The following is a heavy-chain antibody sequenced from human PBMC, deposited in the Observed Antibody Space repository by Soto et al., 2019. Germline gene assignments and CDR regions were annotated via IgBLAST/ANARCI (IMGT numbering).Heavy chain of an antibody. Sequence: PGGSLRLSCAASGFTFSSYAMSWVRQAPGKGLEWVSAISGSGGSTYYADSVKGRFTISRDNSKNTLYLQMNSLRAEDTAVYYCAKVGDSSVWLSGMDVWGQGTTVTVSS. CDR1: GFTFSSYA. D-gene: IGHD3-22*01. CDR3: AKVGDSSVWLSGMDV. V-gene: IGHV3-23*01. J-gene: IGHJ6*02. CDR2: ISGSGGST.